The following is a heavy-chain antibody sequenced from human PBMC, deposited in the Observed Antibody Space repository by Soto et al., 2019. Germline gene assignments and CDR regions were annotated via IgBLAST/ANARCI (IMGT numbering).Heavy chain of an antibody. D-gene: IGHD3-22*01. CDR3: ARGVADYYYEASGYYQLYS. CDR2: IYPDDSDT. Sequence: GESLKISCQGSGYSFTTYWIVWVRQMPGKGLECMGVIYPDDSDTIYSPSFQGQVTISADKSISTAYLQWSSLKASDTAMYYCARGVADYYYEASGYYQLYSWGQGSLVTVSS. V-gene: IGHV5-51*01. CDR1: GYSFTTYW. J-gene: IGHJ4*02.